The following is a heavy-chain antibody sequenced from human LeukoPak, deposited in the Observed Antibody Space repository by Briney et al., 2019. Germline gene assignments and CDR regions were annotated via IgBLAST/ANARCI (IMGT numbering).Heavy chain of an antibody. CDR1: GGSISSNY. CDR3: ARDTGYCSTTSCYGFDY. J-gene: IGHJ4*02. D-gene: IGHD2-2*01. CDR2: IYTTGST. V-gene: IGHV4-4*07. Sequence: SETLSLTCTVSGGSISSNYWSWIRQPAGQGLEWIGRIYTTGSTNYNPSLKSRVTISVDKSKNQFSLKLSSVTAADTAVYYCARDTGYCSTTSCYGFDYWGQGTLVTVSS.